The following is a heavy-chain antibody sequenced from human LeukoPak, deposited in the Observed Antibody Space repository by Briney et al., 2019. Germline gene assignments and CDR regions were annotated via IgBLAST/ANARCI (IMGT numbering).Heavy chain of an antibody. CDR1: GFTFSSYG. CDR3: AKSTSGSPQC. D-gene: IGHD1-26*01. Sequence: LPGGSLRLSCAASGFTFSSYGMHWVRQAPGKGLEWVAVISYDGSNKYYADSVKGRFTISRDNSKNTLYLQMNSLRAEDTAVYYCAKSTSGSPQCWGLGTLVTVSS. CDR2: ISYDGSNK. J-gene: IGHJ4*02. V-gene: IGHV3-30*18.